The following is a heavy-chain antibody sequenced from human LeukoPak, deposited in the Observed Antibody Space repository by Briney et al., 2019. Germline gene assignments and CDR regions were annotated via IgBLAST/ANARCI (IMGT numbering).Heavy chain of an antibody. D-gene: IGHD3-10*01. CDR3: ARDALVGLWFGELAGWFDP. CDR2: ISSSGSTI. Sequence: GGSLRLSCAASGFTFSDCYKSWIRQAPGKGLEWVSYISSSGSTIYYADSVKGRFTISRDNAKNSLYLQMNSLRAEDTAVYYCARDALVGLWFGELAGWFDPWGQGTLVTVSS. J-gene: IGHJ5*02. V-gene: IGHV3-11*01. CDR1: GFTFSDCY.